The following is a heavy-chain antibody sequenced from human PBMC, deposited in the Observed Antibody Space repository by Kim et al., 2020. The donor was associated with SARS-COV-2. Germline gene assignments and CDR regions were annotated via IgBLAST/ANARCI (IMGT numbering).Heavy chain of an antibody. CDR3: ARDPYTHCSGGSCYSGYYYYYGMDV. CDR1: GFTFSSYW. J-gene: IGHJ6*02. V-gene: IGHV3-74*01. CDR2: INSDGSST. Sequence: GGSLRLSCAASGFTFSSYWMHWVRQAPGKGLVWVSRINSDGSSTSYADSVKGRFTISRDNAKNTLYLQMNSLRAEDTAVYYCARDPYTHCSGGSCYSGYYYYYGMDVWGQGTTVTVSS. D-gene: IGHD2-15*01.